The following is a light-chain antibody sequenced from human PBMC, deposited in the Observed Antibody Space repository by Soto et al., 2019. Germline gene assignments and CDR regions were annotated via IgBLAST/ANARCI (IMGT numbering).Light chain of an antibody. J-gene: IGKJ2*01. CDR2: GAS. V-gene: IGKV3-15*01. Sequence: VMTQYPATLSVSPGERVTLSCRASQSVCSNLAWYQQKPGQDPTLLIYGASARDTGIPARFSGSGSGTEVTLTISSLQSEDFAVYYCQHYNNWHFTVGQGTKLEI. CDR3: QHYNNWHFT. CDR1: QSVCSN.